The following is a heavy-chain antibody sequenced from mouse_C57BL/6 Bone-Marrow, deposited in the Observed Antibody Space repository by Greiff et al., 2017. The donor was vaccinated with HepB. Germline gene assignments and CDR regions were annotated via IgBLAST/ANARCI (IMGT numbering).Heavy chain of an antibody. CDR3: ARDRGHYSNQAWFAY. CDR1: GFTFSSYA. V-gene: IGHV5-4*01. D-gene: IGHD2-5*01. J-gene: IGHJ3*01. Sequence: DVHLVESGGGLVKPGGSLKLSCAASGFTFSSYALSWVRQTPEKRLEWVATISDGGSYTYYPDNVKGRFTISRDNAKNNLYLQMSHLKSEDTAMYYCARDRGHYSNQAWFAYWGQGTLVTVSA. CDR2: ISDGGSYT.